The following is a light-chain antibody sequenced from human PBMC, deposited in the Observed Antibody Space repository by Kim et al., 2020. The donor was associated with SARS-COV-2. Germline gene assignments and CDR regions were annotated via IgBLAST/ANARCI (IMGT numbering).Light chain of an antibody. V-gene: IGKV3-11*01. CDR2: DEA. CDR1: QSVSSY. J-gene: IGKJ1*01. CDR3: QLSIKWLPGT. Sequence: SPGVTDTVSCRASQSVSSYIAGAQQTPGQAPGLLIYDEADRATAIPARVSGSGSGIDFALAISGLEPEHFAGYYYQLSIKWLPGTSVEGTKLGIK.